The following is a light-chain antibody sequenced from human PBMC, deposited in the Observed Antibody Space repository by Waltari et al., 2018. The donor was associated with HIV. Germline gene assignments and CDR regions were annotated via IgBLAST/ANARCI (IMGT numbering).Light chain of an antibody. CDR1: SSDVGTYNL. CDR2: EVS. Sequence: QSALTQPASVSGSPGQSLTIPCTGTSSDVGTYNLVSWYQQHPGKVPKLIIFEVSERPSGVSDRFSGSKSVNTASLTISGLQAEDEADYYCCSYAGSSPLWVFGGGTKLTVL. J-gene: IGLJ3*02. V-gene: IGLV2-23*02. CDR3: CSYAGSSPLWV.